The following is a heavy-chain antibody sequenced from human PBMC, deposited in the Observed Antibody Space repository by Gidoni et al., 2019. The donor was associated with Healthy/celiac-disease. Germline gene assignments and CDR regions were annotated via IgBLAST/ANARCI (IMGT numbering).Heavy chain of an antibody. Sequence: QLQLQESGPGLVKPSETLSLTCTVSGGSISSSSYYWGWIRQPPGKGLEWIGSIYYSGSTYYNPSLKSRVTISVDTSKNQFSLKLSSVTAADTAVYYCARHGDYGDSNAEYFQHWGQGTLVTVSS. CDR1: GGSISSSSYY. D-gene: IGHD4-17*01. CDR3: ARHGDYGDSNAEYFQH. CDR2: IYYSGST. V-gene: IGHV4-39*01. J-gene: IGHJ1*01.